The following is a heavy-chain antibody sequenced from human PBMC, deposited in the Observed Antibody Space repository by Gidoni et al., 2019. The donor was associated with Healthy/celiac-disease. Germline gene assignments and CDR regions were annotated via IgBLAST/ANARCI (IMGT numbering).Heavy chain of an antibody. CDR1: GFTFSSYG. D-gene: IGHD1-26*01. Sequence: QVQLVESGGGVVQPGRSLRLSCAASGFTFSSYGMHWVRQAPGKGLEWVAVIWYDGSNKYYADSVKGRFTISRDNSKNTLYLQMNSLRAEDTAVYYCARESIVGAAFDIWGQGTMVTVSS. J-gene: IGHJ3*02. V-gene: IGHV3-33*01. CDR2: IWYDGSNK. CDR3: ARESIVGAAFDI.